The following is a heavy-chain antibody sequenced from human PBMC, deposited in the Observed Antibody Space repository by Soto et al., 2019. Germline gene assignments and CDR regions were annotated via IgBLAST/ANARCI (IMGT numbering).Heavy chain of an antibody. D-gene: IGHD3-16*01. CDR2: IYPSDSDT. Sequence: GESLKISCKASGYIFTNSWIGWVRQMPGKGLEWMVIIYPSDSDTRYSPSFQGRVTISADKSISTAYLQWSSLQASDTAVYYCARQGNYGLFDYWGQGTLVNVSS. CDR1: GYIFTNSW. V-gene: IGHV5-51*01. J-gene: IGHJ4*02. CDR3: ARQGNYGLFDY.